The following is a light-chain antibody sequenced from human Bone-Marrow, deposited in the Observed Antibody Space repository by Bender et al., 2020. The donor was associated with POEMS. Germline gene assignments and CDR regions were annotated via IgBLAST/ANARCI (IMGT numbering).Light chain of an antibody. CDR3: CSYAGNFYV. J-gene: IGLJ1*01. Sequence: QSALTQPASVSGSPGQSITLSCSGTPSDIGAYDLVSWYQQHPGKVPKLMIYEVNERPSGVSSRFSGSKSGNTASLTISGLQADDEADYYCCSYAGNFYVFGSGTKVTVL. CDR2: EVN. CDR1: PSDIGAYDL. V-gene: IGLV2-23*02.